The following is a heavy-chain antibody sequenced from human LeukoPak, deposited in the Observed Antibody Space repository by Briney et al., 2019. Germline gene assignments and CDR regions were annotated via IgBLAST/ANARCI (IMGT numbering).Heavy chain of an antibody. CDR2: IYYSGST. CDR3: ARGDTAMVDY. Sequence: SGTLSLTCAVSGGSISSYYWSWIRQPPGKGLEWIGYIYYSGSTNYNPSLKSRVTISVDTSKNQFSLKLSSVTAADTAVYYCARGDTAMVDYWGQGTLVTVSS. J-gene: IGHJ4*02. V-gene: IGHV4-59*01. D-gene: IGHD5-18*01. CDR1: GGSISSYY.